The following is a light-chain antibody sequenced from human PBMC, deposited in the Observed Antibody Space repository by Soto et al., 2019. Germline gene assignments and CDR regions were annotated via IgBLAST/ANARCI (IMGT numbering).Light chain of an antibody. V-gene: IGLV2-23*02. CDR2: EVS. CDR1: SSDVGSYNL. CDR3: CSYAGSTAYV. Sequence: QCVLTQPASVSGSPGQSITISCTGTSSDVGSYNLVSWYQQHPGKAPKLMLYEVSKRPSGVSNRFSGSKSGNTASLTISGLQAEDEADYYCCSYAGSTAYVFGTGTKAPS. J-gene: IGLJ1*01.